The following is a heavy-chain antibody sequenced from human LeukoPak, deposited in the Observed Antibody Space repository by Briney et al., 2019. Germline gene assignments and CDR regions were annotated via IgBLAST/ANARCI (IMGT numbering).Heavy chain of an antibody. V-gene: IGHV4-39*07. CDR1: GGSFSNYY. Sequence: PSETLSLTCTVYGGSFSNYYWTWIRQPPGKGLEWIGSIYYTGSTYYNPSLKSRVTISVDTSKNQFSLKLSSVTAADTAVYYCAREDYYDSSGSDYWGQGTLVTVSS. J-gene: IGHJ4*02. CDR3: AREDYYDSSGSDY. CDR2: IYYTGST. D-gene: IGHD3-22*01.